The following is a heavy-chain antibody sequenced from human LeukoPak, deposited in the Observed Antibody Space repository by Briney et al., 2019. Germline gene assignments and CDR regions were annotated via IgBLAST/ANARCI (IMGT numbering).Heavy chain of an antibody. CDR3: ARTNTVYGDFDY. Sequence: GGPLRLSCAASGRTVTDNYFSWVRQAPGKGLEWVSVIFPDGRTYHADSVKGRFTISRDRPKNTLLLQMNSLRADDTALYHCARTNTVYGDFDYWGQGILVTVSS. V-gene: IGHV3-53*01. J-gene: IGHJ4*02. CDR1: GRTVTDNY. D-gene: IGHD2/OR15-2a*01. CDR2: IFPDGRT.